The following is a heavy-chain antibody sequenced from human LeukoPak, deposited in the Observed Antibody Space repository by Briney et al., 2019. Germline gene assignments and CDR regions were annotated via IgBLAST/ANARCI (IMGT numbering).Heavy chain of an antibody. CDR2: IYTSGST. Sequence: SQTLSLTCTVSGGSISSGSYYWSWIRQPAGKGLEWIGRIYTSGSTNYNPSLKSRVTISVDTSKNQFSLKLSSMTAADTAVYYCARDWWFGELAAFDIWGQGTMVTVSS. D-gene: IGHD3-10*01. CDR1: GGSISSGSYY. J-gene: IGHJ3*02. V-gene: IGHV4-61*02. CDR3: ARDWWFGELAAFDI.